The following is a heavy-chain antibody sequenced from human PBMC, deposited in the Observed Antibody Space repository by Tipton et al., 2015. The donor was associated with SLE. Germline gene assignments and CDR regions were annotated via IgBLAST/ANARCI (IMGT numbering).Heavy chain of an antibody. CDR2: IFYGEST. J-gene: IGHJ5*02. CDR3: ARDSRIGWFDP. Sequence: LRLSCTVSGGSISSGSYYWGWIRQPPGKGLEWIGTIFYGESTYYNPSLKSRVTISIDTSKNHFSLKLTSVTAADTAVYYCARDSRIGWFDPWGQGILVTVSS. CDR1: GGSISSGSYY. V-gene: IGHV4-39*07. D-gene: IGHD2-15*01.